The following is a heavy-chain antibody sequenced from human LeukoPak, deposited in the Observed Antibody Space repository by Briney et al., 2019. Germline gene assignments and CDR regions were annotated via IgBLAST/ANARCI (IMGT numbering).Heavy chain of an antibody. CDR2: INHSGST. Sequence: KASETLFLTCAVYGGSFSGYYWSWIRQPPGKGLEWIGEINHSGSTNYNPSLKSRVTISVDTSKNQFSLKLSSVAAADTAVYYCARGPDIVVVPAAKHFDYWGQGTLVTVSS. CDR3: ARGPDIVVVPAAKHFDY. V-gene: IGHV4-34*01. CDR1: GGSFSGYY. D-gene: IGHD2-2*01. J-gene: IGHJ4*02.